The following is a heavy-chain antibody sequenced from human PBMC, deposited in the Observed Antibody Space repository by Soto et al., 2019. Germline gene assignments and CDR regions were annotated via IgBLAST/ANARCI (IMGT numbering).Heavy chain of an antibody. Sequence: ASVKVSCKASGYTFTSYGISWVRQAPGQGLEWMGWISAYNGNTNYAQKLQGRVTMTTDTSTSTAYMELRSLRSDDTAVYYCAREKYSGYDFYYYYYYMDVWGKGTTVTVSS. J-gene: IGHJ6*03. CDR3: AREKYSGYDFYYYYYYMDV. CDR1: GYTFTSYG. D-gene: IGHD5-12*01. CDR2: ISAYNGNT. V-gene: IGHV1-18*01.